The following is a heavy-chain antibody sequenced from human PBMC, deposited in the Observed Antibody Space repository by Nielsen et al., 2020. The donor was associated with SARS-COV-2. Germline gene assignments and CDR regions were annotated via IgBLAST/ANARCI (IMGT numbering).Heavy chain of an antibody. Sequence: WVRQAPGQGLEWMGWINTHTGNPTYAQGFTGRFVFSLDTSISTAYLQISSLKAEDTAVYYCARVLVGYDSSSYHYYYYGMDVWGQGTTVTVSS. V-gene: IGHV7-4-1*02. CDR2: INTHTGNP. J-gene: IGHJ6*02. D-gene: IGHD3-22*01. CDR3: ARVLVGYDSSSYHYYYYGMDV.